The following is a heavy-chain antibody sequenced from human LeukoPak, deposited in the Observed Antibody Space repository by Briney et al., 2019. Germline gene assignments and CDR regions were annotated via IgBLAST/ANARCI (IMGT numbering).Heavy chain of an antibody. CDR2: IYYSGST. J-gene: IGHJ3*02. V-gene: IGHV4-59*01. Sequence: SETPSLTCTVSGGSISSYYWSWIRQPPGKGLEWIGYIYYSGSTNYNPSLKSRVTISVDTSKNQFSLKLSSVTAADTAVYYCARASSGYYLEAFDIWGQGTMVTVSS. CDR3: ARASSGYYLEAFDI. D-gene: IGHD3-22*01. CDR1: GGSISSYY.